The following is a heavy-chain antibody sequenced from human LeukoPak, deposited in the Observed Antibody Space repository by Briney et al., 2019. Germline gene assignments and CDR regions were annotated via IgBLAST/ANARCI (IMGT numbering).Heavy chain of an antibody. D-gene: IGHD1-26*01. J-gene: IGHJ5*02. CDR1: GGSISSSSYY. V-gene: IGHV4-39*07. CDR3: ARDQSSWFDP. CDR2: IYYSGST. Sequence: SETLSLTCTVSGGSISSSSYYWGWIRQPPGKGLEWIGSIYYSGSTNYNPSLKSRVTISEDTSKNQFSLKLSSVTAADTAVYYCARDQSSWFDPWGQGTLVAVSS.